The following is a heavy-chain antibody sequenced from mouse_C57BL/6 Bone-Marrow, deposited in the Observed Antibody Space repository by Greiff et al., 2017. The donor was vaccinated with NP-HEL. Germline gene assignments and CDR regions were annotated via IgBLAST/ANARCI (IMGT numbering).Heavy chain of an antibody. CDR1: GYTFTSYG. J-gene: IGHJ3*01. D-gene: IGHD2-12*01. Sequence: LVESGAELARPGASVKLSCKASGYTFTSYGISWVKQRTGQGLEWIGEIYPRSGNTYYNEKFKGKATLTADKSSSTAYMELRSLTSEDSAVYFCASYREFAYWGQGTLVTVSA. CDR3: ASYREFAY. CDR2: IYPRSGNT. V-gene: IGHV1-81*01.